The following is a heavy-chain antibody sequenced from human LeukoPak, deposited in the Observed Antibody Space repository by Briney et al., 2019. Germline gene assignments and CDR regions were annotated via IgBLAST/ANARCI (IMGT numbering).Heavy chain of an antibody. CDR3: ARARDYGDYYNWFDP. Sequence: ASVNVSCKASGYTFTGYYMHWVRQAPGPGLEWMGWINPNSGGTNYAQKFQGRVTMTRDTSISTAYMELSRLRSDDTAVYYCARARDYGDYYNWFDPWGQGTLVTVSS. CDR2: INPNSGGT. J-gene: IGHJ5*02. CDR1: GYTFTGYY. V-gene: IGHV1-2*02. D-gene: IGHD4-17*01.